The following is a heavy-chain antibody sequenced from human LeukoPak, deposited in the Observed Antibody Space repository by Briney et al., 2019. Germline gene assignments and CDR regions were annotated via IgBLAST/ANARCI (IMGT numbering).Heavy chain of an antibody. J-gene: IGHJ4*02. D-gene: IGHD6-13*01. Sequence: ASVKVSCKASGYTFTSYGISWVRQAPGQGLEWMGWISAYNGNTKYTQKFQGRATMTTDTSTSTAYMELRSLRSDDTAVYYCAREVEDNSSWYVVDYWGQGTLVTVSS. CDR2: ISAYNGNT. CDR3: AREVEDNSSWYVVDY. CDR1: GYTFTSYG. V-gene: IGHV1-18*01.